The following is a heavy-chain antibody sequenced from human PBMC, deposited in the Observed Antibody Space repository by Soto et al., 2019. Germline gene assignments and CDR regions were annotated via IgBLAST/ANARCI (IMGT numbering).Heavy chain of an antibody. CDR1: GGSFSGYY. J-gene: IGHJ4*02. Sequence: QVQLQQWGAGLLKPSETLSLTCAVNGGSFSGYYWAWIRQSPGKGLEWIGEINDSGSPNYTPSLKGWVTISLDAAKNPFFLRLSLLTAAGTAVYYCARGRGDFQSWGQGTLVTVSS. CDR3: ARGRGDFQS. D-gene: IGHD3-16*01. CDR2: INDSGSP. V-gene: IGHV4-34*02.